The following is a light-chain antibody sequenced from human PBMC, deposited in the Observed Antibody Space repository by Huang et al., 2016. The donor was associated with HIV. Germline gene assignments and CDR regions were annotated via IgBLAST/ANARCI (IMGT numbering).Light chain of an antibody. V-gene: IGKV2-30*02. CDR1: QSLLHSDGNTY. CDR2: KVS. Sequence: DVVMTQSPLSLPVTLGQPASISCRSSQSLLHSDGNTYLIWLQQRPGHSPRRLIYKVSDRDSGVPDRFSGSGSGYDVTLRISRVEPEDVGVYYCMQGTHWPLTFGGGTKVEIK. CDR3: MQGTHWPLT. J-gene: IGKJ4*01.